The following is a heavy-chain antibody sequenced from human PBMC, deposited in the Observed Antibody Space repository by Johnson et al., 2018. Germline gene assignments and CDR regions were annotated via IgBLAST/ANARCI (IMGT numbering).Heavy chain of an antibody. Sequence: VQLVQSGGGLVQPGGSLRLSCAASGFTFSGSAVHWVRQVSGSGLEWVGRIKTKPNNYATAYAASVKGRFTIFRDDSKSIAYLQMNSLKTDDTAVYYCSRDTLRPMEYFQHWGQGTLVTVSS. V-gene: IGHV3-73*01. CDR2: IKTKPNNYAT. CDR1: GFTFSGSA. CDR3: SRDTLRPMEYFQH. J-gene: IGHJ1*01.